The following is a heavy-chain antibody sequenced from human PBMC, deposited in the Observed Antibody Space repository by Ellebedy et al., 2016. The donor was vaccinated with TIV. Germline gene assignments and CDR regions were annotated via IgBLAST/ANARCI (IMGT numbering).Heavy chain of an antibody. CDR1: GGSISNYY. CDR3: ARGGGSGYFDL. Sequence: MPGGSLRLSCTVSGGSISNYYWSWIRQPPGKGLEWIGYIYYSGSTNYNPSLKSRVTISLDTSNNQFSLKLSSVTAADTAMYYWARGGGSGYFDLWGRGTLVTVSS. V-gene: IGHV4-59*01. J-gene: IGHJ2*01. CDR2: IYYSGST. D-gene: IGHD3-16*01.